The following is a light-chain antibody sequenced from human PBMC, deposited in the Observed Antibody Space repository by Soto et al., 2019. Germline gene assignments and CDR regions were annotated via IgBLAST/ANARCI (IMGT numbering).Light chain of an antibody. Sequence: EIVMTQSPSTLSVSTGERATLSCSASQSVSSNLAWYQQKPGQAPRLLIYGASTRATGIPARFSGSGSGTEFTLTISSLQSEDFAFYYCQQYNNWPWTFGQGTNVEIK. CDR1: QSVSSN. V-gene: IGKV3D-15*01. J-gene: IGKJ1*01. CDR2: GAS. CDR3: QQYNNWPWT.